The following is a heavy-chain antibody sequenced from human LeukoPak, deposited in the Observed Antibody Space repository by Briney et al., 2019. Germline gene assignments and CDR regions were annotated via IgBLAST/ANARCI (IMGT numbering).Heavy chain of an antibody. CDR3: ARVRVITGYPDAFDI. D-gene: IGHD3-22*01. CDR2: IFTSGST. CDR1: GGSISSGSDY. Sequence: PSQTLSLTCTVSGGSISSGSDYWSWIRQPAEKGLEWIGRIFTSGSTNYNPSLMSRVTISIDTSKNQLFLNLSSVTAADTALYYCARVRVITGYPDAFDIWGQGTMVTVSS. J-gene: IGHJ3*02. V-gene: IGHV4-61*02.